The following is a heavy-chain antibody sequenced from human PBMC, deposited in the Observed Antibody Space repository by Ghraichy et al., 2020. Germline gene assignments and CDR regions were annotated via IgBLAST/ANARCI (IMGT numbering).Heavy chain of an antibody. CDR2: IKSDGVT. V-gene: IGHV3-74*03. Sequence: GGSLRLSCAASGFTFSSYWMHWVRQAPGKGLVWVSRIKSDGVTMYTDSVKGRFTVFRDIATNTLFLQMDSLTVEDTAVYYCTRDGNYKLDYWGQGTLVTVSS. J-gene: IGHJ4*02. D-gene: IGHD1-7*01. CDR3: TRDGNYKLDY. CDR1: GFTFSSYW.